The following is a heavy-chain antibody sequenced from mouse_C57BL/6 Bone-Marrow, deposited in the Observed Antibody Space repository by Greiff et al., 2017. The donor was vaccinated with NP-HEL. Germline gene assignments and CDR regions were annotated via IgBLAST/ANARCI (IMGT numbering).Heavy chain of an antibody. CDR2: IWSGGST. CDR3: AKNNWDWFAY. V-gene: IGHV2-4*01. Sequence: VHLVESGPGLVQPSQSLSITCTVSGFSLTSYGVHWVRQPPGKGLEWLGVIWSGGSTDYNAAFISRLSISKDNSKSQVFFKMNSLQADDTAIYYCAKNNWDWFAYWGQGTLVTVSA. D-gene: IGHD4-1*01. J-gene: IGHJ3*01. CDR1: GFSLTSYG.